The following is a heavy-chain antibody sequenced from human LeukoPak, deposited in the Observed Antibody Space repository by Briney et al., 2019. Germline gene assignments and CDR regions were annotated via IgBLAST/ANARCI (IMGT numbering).Heavy chain of an antibody. D-gene: IGHD3-22*01. Sequence: GGSLRLSCAASGFTFSSYTMNWVRQAPGKGLEWVSSISRSSSYIYYADSVKGRFTISRDNAKNSLYLQMNSLRAEDTAAYHCAKSLRAISDSSGYYSFSDYWGQGTLVTVSS. V-gene: IGHV3-21*04. CDR3: AKSLRAISDSSGYYSFSDY. CDR1: GFTFSSYT. J-gene: IGHJ4*02. CDR2: ISRSSSYI.